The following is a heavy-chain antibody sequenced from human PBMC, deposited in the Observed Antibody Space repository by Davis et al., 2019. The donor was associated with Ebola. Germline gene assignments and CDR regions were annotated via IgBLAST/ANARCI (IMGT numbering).Heavy chain of an antibody. CDR1: GFTFSAYR. J-gene: IGHJ3*02. CDR2: ISISGTFT. D-gene: IGHD5-24*01. V-gene: IGHV3-21*06. Sequence: GESLKISCAASGFTFSAYRMNWVRQAPGKGLEWVSSISISGTFTYYADSVKGRFTISRDDAKNSLFLHMNSLRADDTAVYYCARGDGYTKGGAFDIWGQGTMVTASS. CDR3: ARGDGYTKGGAFDI.